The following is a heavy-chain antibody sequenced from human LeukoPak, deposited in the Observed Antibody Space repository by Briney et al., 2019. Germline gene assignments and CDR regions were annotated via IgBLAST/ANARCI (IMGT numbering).Heavy chain of an antibody. CDR2: IYYSGST. J-gene: IGHJ6*03. CDR1: GGSISSYY. V-gene: IGHV4-59*08. D-gene: IGHD6-19*01. Sequence: SETLSLTCTVSGGSISSYYWSWIRQPPGKGLEWIGYIYYSGSTNYSPSLKSRVTISVDTSKNQFSLKLSSVTAADTAVYYCARRRADYYYYYMDVWGKGTTVTVSS. CDR3: ARRRADYYYYYMDV.